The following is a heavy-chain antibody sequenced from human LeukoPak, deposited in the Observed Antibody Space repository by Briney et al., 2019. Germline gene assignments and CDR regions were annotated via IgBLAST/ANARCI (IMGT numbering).Heavy chain of an antibody. V-gene: IGHV1-18*01. CDR1: GYTFTSYG. CDR3: ARVGRFAGYCSCTSCSAAFDI. CDR2: ISAYNGNT. J-gene: IGHJ3*02. Sequence: ASVKVSCKASGYTFTSYGISWVRQAPGQGLEWMGWISAYNGNTNYAQKLQGRVTMTTDTSTSTAYMELRSLRSDDTAVYYCARVGRFAGYCSCTSCSAAFDIWGQGTMVTVSS. D-gene: IGHD2-2*01.